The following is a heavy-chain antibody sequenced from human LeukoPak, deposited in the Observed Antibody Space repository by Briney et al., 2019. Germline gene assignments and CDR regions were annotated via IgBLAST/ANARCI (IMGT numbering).Heavy chain of an antibody. CDR3: ARDLGSSWYSHGYYYGMDV. CDR2: ISYDGSNK. Sequence: TGGSLRLSCAASGFTFSSFGMHWVRQAPGKGLEWVAVISYDGSNKYYADSVKGRFTISRDNSKNTLYLQMNSLRAEDTAVYYRARDLGSSWYSHGYYYGMDVWGQGTTVTVSS. V-gene: IGHV3-30*03. D-gene: IGHD6-13*01. J-gene: IGHJ6*02. CDR1: GFTFSSFG.